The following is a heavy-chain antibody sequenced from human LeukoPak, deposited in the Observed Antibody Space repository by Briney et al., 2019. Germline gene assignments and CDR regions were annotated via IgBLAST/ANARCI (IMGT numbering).Heavy chain of an antibody. CDR2: IIPILGIA. Sequence: SVKVSCKASGGTFSSYAISWVRQAPGQGLEWMGRIIPILGIANYAQKFQGRVTMTTDTSTSTAYMELRSLRSDDTAVYYCARGGGTNYDILSSGYWGQGTLVTVSS. D-gene: IGHD3-9*01. J-gene: IGHJ4*02. CDR1: GGTFSSYA. V-gene: IGHV1-69*04. CDR3: ARGGGTNYDILSSGY.